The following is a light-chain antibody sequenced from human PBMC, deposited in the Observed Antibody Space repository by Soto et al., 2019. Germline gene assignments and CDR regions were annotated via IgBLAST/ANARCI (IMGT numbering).Light chain of an antibody. Sequence: EIVLTQSPATLSLSPGERATLSCRASESVTSFLAWYQQKPGQAPRLLIYDASNRAPGISARFSGSGSGTDFTLTISSLEPEDFAVYYCQQRSDWPRTFGQGTQVESK. CDR2: DAS. CDR3: QQRSDWPRT. V-gene: IGKV3-11*01. CDR1: ESVTSF. J-gene: IGKJ1*01.